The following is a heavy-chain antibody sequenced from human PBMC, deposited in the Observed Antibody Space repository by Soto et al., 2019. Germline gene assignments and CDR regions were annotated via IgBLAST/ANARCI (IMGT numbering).Heavy chain of an antibody. D-gene: IGHD2-2*01. Sequence: HPGGSLRLSCVGSGFTFSSYGMHWVRQAPGKGLECVAVISDTGSSHYYAASVEGRFTISRENSKNTLSLHMDRLRVEDTAVYYCAKDRGGDCPDNSCYFGADYWGQGTPVTVSS. CDR2: ISDTGSSH. CDR1: GFTFSSYG. V-gene: IGHV3-30*18. J-gene: IGHJ4*02. CDR3: AKDRGGDCPDNSCYFGADY.